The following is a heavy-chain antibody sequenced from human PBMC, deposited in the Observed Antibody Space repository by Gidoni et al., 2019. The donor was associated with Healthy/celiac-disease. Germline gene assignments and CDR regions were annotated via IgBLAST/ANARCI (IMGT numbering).Heavy chain of an antibody. D-gene: IGHD1-26*01. CDR1: VGSISSYY. CDR2: IYTSGST. J-gene: IGHJ4*02. Sequence: QVQLQESGPGLVKPSETLSLTSTVSVGSISSYYWSWIRQPAGKGLEWIGRIYTSGSTNYNPSLKSRVTMSVDTSKNQFSLKLSSVTAADTAVYYCAREEGVVGATKVGYWGQGTLVTVSS. CDR3: AREEGVVGATKVGY. V-gene: IGHV4-4*07.